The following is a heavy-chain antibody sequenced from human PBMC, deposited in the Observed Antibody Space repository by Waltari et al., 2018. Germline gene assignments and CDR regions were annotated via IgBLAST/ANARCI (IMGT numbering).Heavy chain of an antibody. CDR1: GDSLSSTSAA. D-gene: IGHD3-22*01. CDR3: ARDSYDGSGNDAFDI. CDR2: TYYRSTWYT. J-gene: IGHJ3*02. Sequence: QVQLQQSGPGLVKPSQTLSLTCAIPGDSLSSTSAAWNGIRHPPSRGLEWLGGTYYRSTWYTDYAVSVKSRLTINPDTSKNQFSLQLTSVTPEDTAVYYCARDSYDGSGNDAFDIWGQGTMVTVSS. V-gene: IGHV6-1*01.